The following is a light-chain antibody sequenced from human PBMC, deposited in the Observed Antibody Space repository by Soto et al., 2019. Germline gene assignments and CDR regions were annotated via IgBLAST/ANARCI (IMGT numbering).Light chain of an antibody. CDR3: QQYNNWPRT. CDR2: GAS. CDR1: QSISIT. V-gene: IGKV3-15*01. J-gene: IGKJ4*01. Sequence: EIVMTQSQATLSVSPGERATLSCRASQSISITLAWYQQNPGQAPRLLIYGASTRATDIPARFSGSGSGTEFTLTISGLQSEDFAVYYCQQYNNWPRTVGGGTKVEI.